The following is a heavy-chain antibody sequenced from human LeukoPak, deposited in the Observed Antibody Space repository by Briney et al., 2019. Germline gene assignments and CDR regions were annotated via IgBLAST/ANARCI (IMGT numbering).Heavy chain of an antibody. CDR3: ARDPTYYYDSSGYDYYYYYGMDV. Sequence: GASVKVSCKASGYTFTGYYMHWVRQAPGQGLEWMGWINPNSGGTNYAQKFQGRVTMTRDTSISTAYMELSRLRSDDTAVYYCARDPTYYYDSSGYDYYYYYGMDVWGQGTTVTVSS. J-gene: IGHJ6*02. D-gene: IGHD3-22*01. V-gene: IGHV1-2*02. CDR1: GYTFTGYY. CDR2: INPNSGGT.